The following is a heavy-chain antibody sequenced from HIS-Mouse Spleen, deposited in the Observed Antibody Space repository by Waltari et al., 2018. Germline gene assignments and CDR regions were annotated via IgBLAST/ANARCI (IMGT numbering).Heavy chain of an antibody. CDR2: IYYSGRT. Sequence: QLQLQESGPGLVKPSETLSHTCTVAGGSISSISYYWGWIRQPPGKGLEWIGSIYYSGRTYYNPSLKSRVTISVDTSKNQFSLKLSSVTAADTAVYYCAREIPYSSSWYDWYFDLWGRGTLVTVSS. CDR1: GGSISSISYY. D-gene: IGHD6-13*01. CDR3: AREIPYSSSWYDWYFDL. J-gene: IGHJ2*01. V-gene: IGHV4-39*07.